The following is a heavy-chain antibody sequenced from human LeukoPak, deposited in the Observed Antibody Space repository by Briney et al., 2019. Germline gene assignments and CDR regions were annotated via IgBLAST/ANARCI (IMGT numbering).Heavy chain of an antibody. V-gene: IGHV3-43D*03. Sequence: GGSLRLSCAASGFTFYDYAMHWVRQAPGKGLEWVSLISWDGGSTYYADSVKGRFTISRDNSKNSLYLQMNSLRAEDTALYYCAKDLRWFGELFYYYGMDVWGQGTTVTVSS. D-gene: IGHD3-10*01. CDR3: AKDLRWFGELFYYYGMDV. CDR2: ISWDGGST. J-gene: IGHJ6*02. CDR1: GFTFYDYA.